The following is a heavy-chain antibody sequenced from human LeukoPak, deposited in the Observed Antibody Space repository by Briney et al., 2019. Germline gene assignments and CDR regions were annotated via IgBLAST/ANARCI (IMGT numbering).Heavy chain of an antibody. J-gene: IGHJ4*02. CDR1: GYTFTSYG. D-gene: IGHD5-24*01. Sequence: AAVKVSCKASGYTFTSYGFSWLRQDPAQRLEWMGGISAYNGKSNYAQKLHGRVTINPDTTTSPDYVELSTLSSEDTAVYYVSRMNRNGYNGYYFDYWGQGTLVTVSS. CDR3: SRMNRNGYNGYYFDY. CDR2: ISAYNGKS. V-gene: IGHV1-18*01.